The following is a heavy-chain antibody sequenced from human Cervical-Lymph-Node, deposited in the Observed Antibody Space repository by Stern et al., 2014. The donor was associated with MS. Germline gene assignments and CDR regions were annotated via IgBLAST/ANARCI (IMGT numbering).Heavy chain of an antibody. CDR3: ARRQGAVAGGPRFDP. J-gene: IGHJ5*02. V-gene: IGHV5-51*03. CDR1: GYSFTSYW. D-gene: IGHD6-19*01. Sequence: EVQLEESGAEVKKPGESLKISCKGSGYSFTSYWIGWVRQMPGKGLEWMGIIYPGDSDTRYSPSFQGQVTISADKSISTAYLQWSSLKASDTAMYYCARRQGAVAGGPRFDPWGQGTLVTVSS. CDR2: IYPGDSDT.